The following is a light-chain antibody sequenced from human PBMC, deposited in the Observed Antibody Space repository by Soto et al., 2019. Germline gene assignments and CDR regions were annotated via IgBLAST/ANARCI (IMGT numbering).Light chain of an antibody. Sequence: QSVLTQPPSASGSTGQSVTISCTGTSSDVGGYNYVSWFQQHTGKAPKLIIHEVNQGPSGPPDHFSASKSDNTASLTGSVLQGEDGGIYYCSSFGCYTEVMFGTSPELNVL. CDR1: SSDVGGYNY. CDR3: SSFGCYTEVM. J-gene: IGLJ1*01. CDR2: EVN. V-gene: IGLV2-8*01.